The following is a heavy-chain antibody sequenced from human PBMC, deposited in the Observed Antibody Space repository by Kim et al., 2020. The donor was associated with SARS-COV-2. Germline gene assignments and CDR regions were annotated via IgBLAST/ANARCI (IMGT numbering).Heavy chain of an antibody. CDR1: GFTFSDYY. Sequence: GGSLRLSCAASGFTFSDYYMSWIRQAPGKGLEWVSYISSSGSTIYYADSVKGRFTISRDNAKNSLYLQMNSLRAEDTAVYYCARDRYYYDSSGRGGIDYWGQGTLVTVSS. D-gene: IGHD3-22*01. CDR2: ISSSGSTI. V-gene: IGHV3-11*01. CDR3: ARDRYYYDSSGRGGIDY. J-gene: IGHJ4*02.